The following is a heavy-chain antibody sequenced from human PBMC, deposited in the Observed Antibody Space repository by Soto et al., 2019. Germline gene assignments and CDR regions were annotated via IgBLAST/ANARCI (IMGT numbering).Heavy chain of an antibody. J-gene: IGHJ3*02. V-gene: IGHV1-18*01. CDR2: ISTYSDIT. Sequence: ASVKVSCKASGYSFTKYGISWVRQAPGQGLEWVGWISTYSDITRYGQKFQGRVTMTTDTSTNTAFMELRSLRSDGTAVYYCARDLGIRDAFDIWGQGTMVTVSS. D-gene: IGHD1-20*01. CDR3: ARDLGIRDAFDI. CDR1: GYSFTKYG.